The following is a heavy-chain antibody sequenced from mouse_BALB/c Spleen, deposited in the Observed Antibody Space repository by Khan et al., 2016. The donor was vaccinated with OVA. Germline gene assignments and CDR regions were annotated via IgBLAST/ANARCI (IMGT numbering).Heavy chain of an antibody. V-gene: IGHV9-1*02. J-gene: IGHJ1*01. Sequence: QIQLVQSGPELKKPGETVKISCKASGYTFTNYGMNWVKQAPGKGLKWMGWINTYTGEPTYADDFKGRFVFSLETSASPAYLQISNLKNEDMTTYFCARIASDWDSDVWGAGTTVTVSS. CDR1: GYTFTNYG. CDR2: INTYTGEP. CDR3: ARIASDWDSDV.